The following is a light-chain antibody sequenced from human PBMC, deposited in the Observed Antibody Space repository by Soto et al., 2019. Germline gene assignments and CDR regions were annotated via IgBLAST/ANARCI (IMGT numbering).Light chain of an antibody. Sequence: EIVLTQSPGTLSLSPGERATLSCRPSQSVTSSYLAWYQQKPGQAPRLLIDHASTRAAGIPDRFSGSGSGRDFTLTISRLETEDFAVYYCQQYANSPQTFGQGTKLEIK. V-gene: IGKV3-20*01. CDR1: QSVTSSY. CDR3: QQYANSPQT. CDR2: HAS. J-gene: IGKJ2*01.